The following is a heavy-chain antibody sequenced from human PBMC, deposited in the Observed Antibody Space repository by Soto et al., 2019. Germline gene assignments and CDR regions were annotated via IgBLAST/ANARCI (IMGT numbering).Heavy chain of an antibody. D-gene: IGHD3-22*01. J-gene: IGHJ4*02. CDR1: GGTFSSYA. CDR2: IIPIFGTA. V-gene: IGHV1-69*13. CDR3: ARVQYYDSSGYYPDFDY. Sequence: SVKVSCKASGGTFSSYAISWVRQAPGQGLEWMGGIIPIFGTANYAQKFQGRVTITADESTSTAYMELSSLRSEDTAVYYCARVQYYDSSGYYPDFDYWGQGTLVTAPQ.